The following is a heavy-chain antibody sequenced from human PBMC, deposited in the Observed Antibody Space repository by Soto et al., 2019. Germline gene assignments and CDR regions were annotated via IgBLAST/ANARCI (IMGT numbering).Heavy chain of an antibody. V-gene: IGHV2-70*01. Sequence: SGAPLVNPTRPLTLTCTFSGFSLSTVSMCVGWIRQTPGKALEWLALIDREDDKFYSQYLKTRLTISKDTSKNQVDLTMTNMDPADTATYYCARLGWGTSGYHFDFWGQGTLVTVSS. CDR1: GFSLSTVSMC. CDR2: IDREDDK. D-gene: IGHD3-22*01. J-gene: IGHJ4*02. CDR3: ARLGWGTSGYHFDF.